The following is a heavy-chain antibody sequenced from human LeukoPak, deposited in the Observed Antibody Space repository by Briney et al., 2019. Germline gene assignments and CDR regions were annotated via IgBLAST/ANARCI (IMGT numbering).Heavy chain of an antibody. J-gene: IGHJ4*02. CDR2: ISSSSRYI. CDR1: GFTFGDYS. V-gene: IGHV3-21*01. Sequence: GGSLRLSCAASGFTFGDYSMNWVRQAPGKGLEWVSSISSSSRYISYADSVKGRFTISRDNAKNSLYLQMNSLRAEDTAVYYCARLGVGGSYSGIYYFNYWGEGTLVTVSS. D-gene: IGHD1-26*01. CDR3: ARLGVGGSYSGIYYFNY.